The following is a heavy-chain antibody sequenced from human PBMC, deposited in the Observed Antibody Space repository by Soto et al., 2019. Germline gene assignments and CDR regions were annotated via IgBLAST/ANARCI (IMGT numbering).Heavy chain of an antibody. Sequence: SETLSLTCTVSGGSVSSGSYYWSWIRQPPGKGLEWIGYIYYSGSTNYNPSLKSRVTVSVDTSKNQFSLKLSSVTAADTAVYYCARAPRITMIVNWFDPWGQGTLVTVSS. V-gene: IGHV4-61*01. D-gene: IGHD3-22*01. J-gene: IGHJ5*02. CDR3: ARAPRITMIVNWFDP. CDR1: GGSVSSGSYY. CDR2: IYYSGST.